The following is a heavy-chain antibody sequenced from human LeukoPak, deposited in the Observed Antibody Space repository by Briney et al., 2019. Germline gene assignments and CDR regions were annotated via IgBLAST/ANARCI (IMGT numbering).Heavy chain of an antibody. V-gene: IGHV3-74*01. D-gene: IGHD4-17*01. Sequence: PGGSLRLSCAASGFTLSRYGMNWVRQAPGKGLVWVSRINSEGSSTTYADSVKGRFTSSRDNAKNTLYLQMNSLRAEDTAVYYCASAHNDYGHYDFGYWGQGTLVTVSS. J-gene: IGHJ4*02. CDR1: GFTLSRYG. CDR2: INSEGSST. CDR3: ASAHNDYGHYDFGY.